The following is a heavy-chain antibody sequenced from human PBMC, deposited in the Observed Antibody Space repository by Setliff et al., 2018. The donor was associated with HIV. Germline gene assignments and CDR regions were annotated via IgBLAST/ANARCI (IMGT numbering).Heavy chain of an antibody. D-gene: IGHD3-10*01. CDR1: GFTVSSNY. V-gene: IGHV3-53*01. CDR2: IYSGGST. CDR3: ASSGSGSYINWFGP. Sequence: PGGSLRLSCAASGFTVSSNYMSWVRQAPGKGLEWVSVIYSGGSTLYADSVKGRFTISRDNDKNSVHLQMTSLRAEDTAVYYCASSGSGSYINWFGPWGQGTLVTVSS. J-gene: IGHJ5*02.